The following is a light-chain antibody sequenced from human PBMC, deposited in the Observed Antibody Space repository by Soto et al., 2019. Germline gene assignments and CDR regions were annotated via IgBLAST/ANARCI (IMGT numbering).Light chain of an antibody. V-gene: IGKV3-20*01. CDR2: GAS. J-gene: IGKJ2*01. Sequence: EIVLTQSPGTLSLSPGERATLSCRASQSVSSSYLAWYQQKPGQAPRLLIYGASSRATGIPDRLSGSGSGTYFTLTISRLEPEDFAVYYCQQYGSSPGDPKPTSVYTFGQGTKLEIK. CDR3: QQYGSSPGDPKPTSVYT. CDR1: QSVSSSY.